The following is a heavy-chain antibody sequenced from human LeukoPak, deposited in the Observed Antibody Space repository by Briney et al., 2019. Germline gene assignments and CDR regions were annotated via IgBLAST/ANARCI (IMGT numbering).Heavy chain of an antibody. CDR1: GFTLGRYG. D-gene: IGHD5-24*01. Sequence: GRTPSLSHAVSGFTLGRYGTHGVRQAPRKGQEKGASISNDGSNEYYGDSVKGRFSVSRDNSKKTLYLHMNSLRAEDTAVYYCAKEREMATRYYFDYWGQGTLVTVSS. CDR3: AKEREMATRYYFDY. CDR2: ISNDGSNE. V-gene: IGHV3-30*18. J-gene: IGHJ4*02.